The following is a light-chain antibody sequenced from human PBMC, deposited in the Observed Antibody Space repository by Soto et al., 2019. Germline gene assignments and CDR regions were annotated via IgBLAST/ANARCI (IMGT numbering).Light chain of an antibody. CDR2: GAS. J-gene: IGKJ1*01. V-gene: IGKV1-5*01. Sequence: DIPMTQSPSTLSASVGGRVTITCRASQSVGTWVAWYQQKPGKAPKLLIYGASNLESGVPSRFSGSGYGTEFTLTITTLQPDDFATYFCQQYNRNTWSFGPGTKVDIK. CDR1: QSVGTW. CDR3: QQYNRNTWS.